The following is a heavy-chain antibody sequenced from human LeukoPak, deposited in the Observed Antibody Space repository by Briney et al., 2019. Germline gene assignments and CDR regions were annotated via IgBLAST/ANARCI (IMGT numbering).Heavy chain of an antibody. V-gene: IGHV4-38-2*01. D-gene: IGHD3-10*01. CDR1: GYSISSGYL. Sequence: PAGSLSLTCAVSGYSISSGYLCCFSRHPAGEGLEWIGSSNHGGCTYYTQSLKSRVIISVDTPKNQFYLQLSSVTAADTAVYYCARGRMVRGVIDYIDDWGQGTLVTVS. CDR3: ARGRMVRGVIDYIDD. J-gene: IGHJ4*02. CDR2: SNHGGCT.